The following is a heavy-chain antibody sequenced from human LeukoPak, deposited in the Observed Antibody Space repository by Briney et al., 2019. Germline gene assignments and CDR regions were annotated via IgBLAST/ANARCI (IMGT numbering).Heavy chain of an antibody. D-gene: IGHD3-22*01. CDR1: GGTFSSYA. CDR3: ARDSARGYYDSSGYYQYYYYGMDV. J-gene: IGHJ6*02. Sequence: SVKVSCKASGGTFSSYAISWVRQAPGQGLEWMGGIIPIFGTANYAQKFQGRVTITADESTSTAYMELSSLRSEDAAVYYCARDSARGYYDSSGYYQYYYYGMDVWGQGTTVTVSS. V-gene: IGHV1-69*13. CDR2: IIPIFGTA.